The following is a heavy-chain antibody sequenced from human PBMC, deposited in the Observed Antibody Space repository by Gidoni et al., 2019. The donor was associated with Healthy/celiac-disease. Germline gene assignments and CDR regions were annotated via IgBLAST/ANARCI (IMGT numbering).Heavy chain of an antibody. CDR2: ISAYNGNT. CDR3: ARDPCSGGSCYSGVGWFDP. D-gene: IGHD2-15*01. V-gene: IGHV1-18*01. CDR1: GYTFTSYG. J-gene: IGHJ5*02. Sequence: QVQLVQSGAEVKKPGASVKVSCKASGYTFTSYGISWVRQAPGQGLEWMGWISAYNGNTNYAQKLQGRVTMTTDTSTSTAYMELRSLRSDDTAVYYCARDPCSGGSCYSGVGWFDPWGQGTLVTVSS.